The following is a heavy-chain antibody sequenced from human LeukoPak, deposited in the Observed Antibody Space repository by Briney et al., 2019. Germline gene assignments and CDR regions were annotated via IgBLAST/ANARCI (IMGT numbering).Heavy chain of an antibody. D-gene: IGHD1-1*01. CDR3: ARGTAYYFDY. V-gene: IGHV4-31*03. Sequence: SETLSLTCTVSGGSISSGGYYWSWIRQHPGKGLEWIGYIYYSGSTYYNPSLKSRVTISVDTSKNQFSLKLSSVTAADTAVYYCARGTAYYFDYWGQGTRVTVSS. CDR2: IYYSGST. J-gene: IGHJ4*02. CDR1: GGSISSGGYY.